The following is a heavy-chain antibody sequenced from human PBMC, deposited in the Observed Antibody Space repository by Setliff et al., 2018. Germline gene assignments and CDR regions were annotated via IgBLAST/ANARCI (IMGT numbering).Heavy chain of an antibody. D-gene: IGHD5-18*01. V-gene: IGHV4-59*02. Sequence: LSLTCTVSGGSVSTYYWSWIRQPPGKGLEWIGFIFYSGYTHYNPSLKSRLTISVDPSKNQVSLKLKSATTADTAVYYCARDRTAYNYGMDVWGQGTTVTVSS. CDR1: GGSVSTYY. J-gene: IGHJ6*02. CDR3: ARDRTAYNYGMDV. CDR2: IFYSGYT.